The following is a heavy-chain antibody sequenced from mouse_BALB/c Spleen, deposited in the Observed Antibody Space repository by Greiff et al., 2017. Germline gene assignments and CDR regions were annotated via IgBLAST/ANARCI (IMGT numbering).Heavy chain of an antibody. Sequence: VQLQQSGPELVKPGASVKISCKASGYAFSSSWMNWVKQRPGQGLEWIGRIYPGDGDTNYNGKFKGKATLTADKSSSTAYMQLSSLTSVDSAVYFCARGGYGNSFAYWGQGTLVTVSA. J-gene: IGHJ3*01. CDR1: GYAFSSSW. CDR2: IYPGDGDT. V-gene: IGHV1-82*01. D-gene: IGHD2-10*02. CDR3: ARGGYGNSFAY.